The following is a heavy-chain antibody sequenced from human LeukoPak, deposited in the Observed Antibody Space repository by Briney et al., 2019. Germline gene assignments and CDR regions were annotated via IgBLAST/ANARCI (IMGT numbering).Heavy chain of an antibody. D-gene: IGHD3-10*01. V-gene: IGHV3-9*01. CDR3: AREPVGYDYGSGMDV. CDR1: GFTFDDYA. CDR2: ISWNSGSI. Sequence: PGGSLRLSCAASGFTFDDYAMHWVRQAPGKGLEWVSGISWNSGSIGYADSVKGRFTISRDNAKNSLYLQMNSLRAEDTALYYCAREPVGYDYGSGMDVWGKGTTVTVSS. J-gene: IGHJ6*04.